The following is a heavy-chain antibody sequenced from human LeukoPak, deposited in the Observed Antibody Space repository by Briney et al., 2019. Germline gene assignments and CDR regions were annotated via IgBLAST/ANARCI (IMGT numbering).Heavy chain of an antibody. Sequence: ASVKVSCKASGGTFSSYDTSWVRQAPGQGLEWMGGIIPIFGTANYAQKFQGRVTITTDESMSTAYMELSSLRSEDTAVYYCARTALRGNYDSSGYYYGNIDYWGQGTLVTVSS. J-gene: IGHJ4*02. V-gene: IGHV1-69*05. CDR1: GGTFSSYD. CDR3: ARTALRGNYDSSGYYYGNIDY. D-gene: IGHD3-22*01. CDR2: IIPIFGTA.